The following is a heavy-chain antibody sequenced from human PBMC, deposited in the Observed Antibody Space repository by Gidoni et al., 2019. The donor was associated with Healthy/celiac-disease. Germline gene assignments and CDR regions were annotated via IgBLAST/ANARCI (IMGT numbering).Heavy chain of an antibody. CDR1: GFTFDDYA. V-gene: IGHV3-9*01. CDR3: AKSSITFGGVIAPGAFDI. Sequence: EVQLVESGGGWVQPGRSLRLSCAASGFTFDDYAMHWVRQAPGKGLEWVSGISWNSGSIGYADSVKGRFTISRDNAKNSLYLQMNSLRAEDTALYYCAKSSITFGGVIAPGAFDIWGQGTMVTVSS. CDR2: ISWNSGSI. D-gene: IGHD3-16*02. J-gene: IGHJ3*02.